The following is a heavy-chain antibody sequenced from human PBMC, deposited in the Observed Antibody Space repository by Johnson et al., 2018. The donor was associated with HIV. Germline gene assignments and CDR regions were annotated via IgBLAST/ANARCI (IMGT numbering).Heavy chain of an antibody. D-gene: IGHD6-19*01. CDR3: ARTTYSSPGAFDI. J-gene: IGHJ3*02. V-gene: IGHV3-30*02. Sequence: QVQLVESGGGVVQPGGSLRPSCPASGFTFSRYGMHWVRQAPGKGLEWVAFIRYDGSNKYYADSVKGRFTISRDNSKNTLYLQMNSLRAEDTAVYYCARTTYSSPGAFDIWGQGTMVTVSS. CDR1: GFTFSRYG. CDR2: IRYDGSNK.